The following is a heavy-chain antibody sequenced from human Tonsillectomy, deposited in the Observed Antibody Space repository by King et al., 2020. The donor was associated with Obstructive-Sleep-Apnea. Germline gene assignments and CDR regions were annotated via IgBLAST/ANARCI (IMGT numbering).Heavy chain of an antibody. CDR2: IYYSGST. J-gene: IGHJ4*02. CDR1: GGSISSYY. D-gene: IGHD3-22*01. CDR3: ARLGYYDSSGYLIDY. V-gene: IGHV4-59*08. Sequence: VQLQESGPGLVKPSETLSLTCTVSGGSISSYYWSWIRQPPGKGLEWIGYIYYSGSTNYNPSLKSRVTISVDTSNNQFSLKLSSVTAADTAVYYCARLGYYDSSGYLIDYWGQGTLVTVSS.